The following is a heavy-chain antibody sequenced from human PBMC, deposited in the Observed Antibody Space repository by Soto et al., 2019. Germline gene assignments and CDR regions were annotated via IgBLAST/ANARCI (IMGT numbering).Heavy chain of an antibody. Sequence: QVQLVESGGGVVQPGRSLRLSCAASGFTFSSYGMHWVRQAPGKGLEWVAVISYDGSNKYYADSVKGRFTISRDNSKNTLYLQMNSLRAEDTAVYYCAKDLERWEHAFDYWGQGTLVTVSS. CDR2: ISYDGSNK. J-gene: IGHJ4*02. CDR1: GFTFSSYG. D-gene: IGHD1-26*01. V-gene: IGHV3-30*18. CDR3: AKDLERWEHAFDY.